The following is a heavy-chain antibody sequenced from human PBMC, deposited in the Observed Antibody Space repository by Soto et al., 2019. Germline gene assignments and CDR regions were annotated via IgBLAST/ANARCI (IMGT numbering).Heavy chain of an antibody. CDR2: IYYRGST. CDR3: ATGLFVPDIYFYYGVDV. J-gene: IGHJ6*02. Sequence: QVQLQESGPGLVKPSETLSLACTVSGGSLGNYYWSWIRQSPGKGLEWIGYIYYRGSTNYNPSIKCRSPISIDTSKHQLALRLSAVTAADSVVYYCATGLFVPDIYFYYGVDVWGHGTAVTISS. D-gene: IGHD2-21*01. CDR1: GGSLGNYY. V-gene: IGHV4-59*01.